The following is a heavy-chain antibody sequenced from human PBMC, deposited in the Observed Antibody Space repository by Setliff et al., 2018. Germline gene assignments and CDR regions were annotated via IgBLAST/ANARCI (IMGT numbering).Heavy chain of an antibody. CDR2: IDTNTGNP. CDR3: ASRGTSNGYYYYMDV. Sequence: GASVKVSCKASGYTFSTYAMNWVRQAPGQGLEWMGWIDTNTGNPTYAQGFTGRFVFSLDTSVSTAYLQISSLKAEDTAVYYCASRGTSNGYYYYMDVWGKGTTVTVSS. CDR1: GYTFSTYA. J-gene: IGHJ6*03. V-gene: IGHV7-4-1*02. D-gene: IGHD3-16*01.